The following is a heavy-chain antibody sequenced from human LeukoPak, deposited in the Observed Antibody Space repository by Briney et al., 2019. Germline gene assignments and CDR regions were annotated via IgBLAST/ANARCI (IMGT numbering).Heavy chain of an antibody. V-gene: IGHV4-39*01. Sequence: SETLSLTCTVSGGSISSSSYSWGWIRQPPGKGLEWIGSIYYSGSTYYNPSLKSRVTISVDTSKNQFSLKLSSVTAADTAVYYCAWSYYYDSGMFDYWGQGTLVTVSS. CDR2: IYYSGST. CDR3: AWSYYYDSGMFDY. CDR1: GGSISSSSYS. J-gene: IGHJ4*02. D-gene: IGHD3-22*01.